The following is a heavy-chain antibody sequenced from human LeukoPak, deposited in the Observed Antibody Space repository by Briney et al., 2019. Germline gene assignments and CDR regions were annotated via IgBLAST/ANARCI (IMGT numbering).Heavy chain of an antibody. CDR3: ARGNYAIDAFDI. CDR2: ISSSSSYI. J-gene: IGHJ3*02. Sequence: GGSLRLSCAASGFTFSSYSMNWVRQAPGKGLEWVSSISSSSSYIYYADSVKGRFTISRDNSKNTLYLQMNSLRAEDTAVYYCARGNYAIDAFDIWGQGTMVTVSS. D-gene: IGHD1-7*01. CDR1: GFTFSSYS. V-gene: IGHV3-21*04.